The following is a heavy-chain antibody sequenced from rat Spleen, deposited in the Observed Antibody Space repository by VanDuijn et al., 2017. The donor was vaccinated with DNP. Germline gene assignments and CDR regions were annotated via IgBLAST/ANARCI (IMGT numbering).Heavy chain of an antibody. D-gene: IGHD1-12*02. V-gene: IGHV5S10*01. CDR3: STQDSYDGSYYPFAY. J-gene: IGHJ3*01. CDR1: GFTFSDYN. Sequence: EVQLVESGGDLIQPGRSLKLSCAASGFTFSDYNMAWVRQAPKKGLEWVATIIYDGSRTYYRDSVKGRFTISRDNAKSTLYLQMDSLRSEDTATYYCSTQDSYDGSYYPFAYWGQGILVTVSS. CDR2: IIYDGSRT.